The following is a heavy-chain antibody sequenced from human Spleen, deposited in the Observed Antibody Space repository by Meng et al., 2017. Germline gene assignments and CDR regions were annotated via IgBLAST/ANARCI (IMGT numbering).Heavy chain of an antibody. CDR3: AKDYSFGGIVVNTWFDA. CDR1: GFTSDDYA. D-gene: IGHD3-16*02. V-gene: IGHV3-9*02. J-gene: IGHJ5*02. Sequence: SLKISCAASGFTSDDYAMHWVRQAPGKGLEWVSGISWNSGTIDYADSVKGRFTISRDNAKNSLHLQIKSLRTEDTALYYCAKDYSFGGIVVNTWFDAWGQGTLVTVSS. CDR2: ISWNSGTI.